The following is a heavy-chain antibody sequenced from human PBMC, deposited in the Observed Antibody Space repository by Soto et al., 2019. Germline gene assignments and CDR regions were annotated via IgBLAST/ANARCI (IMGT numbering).Heavy chain of an antibody. CDR3: AKDPYEATVTTYFDY. J-gene: IGHJ4*02. D-gene: IGHD4-17*01. CDR1: GFTFSSYA. V-gene: IGHV3-23*01. CDR2: ISGSGGST. Sequence: EVQLLESGGGLVQPGGSLRLSCAASGFTFSSYAMSWVRQAPGKGLEWVSAISGSGGSTYYADSVKSRFTISRDNSKNTLYLQMNSLRAEDTAVYYCAKDPYEATVTTYFDYWGQGTLVTVSS.